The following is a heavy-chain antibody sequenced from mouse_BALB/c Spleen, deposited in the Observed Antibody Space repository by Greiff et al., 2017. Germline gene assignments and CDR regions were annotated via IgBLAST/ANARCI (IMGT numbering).Heavy chain of an antibody. J-gene: IGHJ4*01. V-gene: IGHV5-17*02. CDR2: ISSGSSTI. CDR1: GFTFSSFG. CDR3: ATYYRSYAMDY. D-gene: IGHD2-14*01. Sequence: EVQVVESGGGLVQPGGSRKLSCAASGFTFSSFGMHWVRQAPEKGLEWVAYISSGSSTIYYADTVKGRFTISRDNPKNTLFLQMTSLRSEDTAMYYCATYYRSYAMDYWGQGTSVTVSS.